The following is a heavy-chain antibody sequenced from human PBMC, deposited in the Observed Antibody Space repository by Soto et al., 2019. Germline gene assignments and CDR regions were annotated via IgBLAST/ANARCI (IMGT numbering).Heavy chain of an antibody. Sequence: WATLSLTCTVSGGSISSSSYYWGWIRQPPGKGLEWIGSIYYSGSTYYNPSLKSRVTISVDTSKNQFSLKLSSVTAADTAVYYCARPRCSSTSCYIGGNWFDPWGQGNMVTV. D-gene: IGHD2-2*02. J-gene: IGHJ5*02. CDR3: ARPRCSSTSCYIGGNWFDP. V-gene: IGHV4-39*01. CDR2: IYYSGST. CDR1: GGSISSSSYY.